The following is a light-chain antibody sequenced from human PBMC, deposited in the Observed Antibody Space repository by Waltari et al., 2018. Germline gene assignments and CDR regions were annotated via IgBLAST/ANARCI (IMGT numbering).Light chain of an antibody. J-gene: IGKJ4*01. CDR3: QQYYNNPLT. CDR2: WAS. V-gene: IGKV4-1*01. CDR1: QSVFYNSNNKDY. Sequence: DIVMTQSPDSLAVSLGEWATTNCTPSQSVFYNSNNKDYLAWYQQRPGQPPKLLISWASTRESGVPDRFSGSGSGTDFTLTISSLQAEDVAVYYCQQYYNNPLTFGGGTKVEI.